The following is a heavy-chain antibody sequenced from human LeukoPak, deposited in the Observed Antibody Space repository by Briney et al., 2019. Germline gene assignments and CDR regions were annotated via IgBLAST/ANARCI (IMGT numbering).Heavy chain of an antibody. CDR2: ISGSGGST. D-gene: IGHD6-13*01. J-gene: IGHJ4*02. CDR3: ARGLGYIISD. CDR1: GFTFSSYE. V-gene: IGHV3-48*03. Sequence: QSGGSLRLSCAASGFTFSSYEMNWVRQAPGKGLEWVSAISGSGGSTYYADSVKGRFTISRDNAKSSLYLQMNSLRAEDTAVYYCARGLGYIISDWGQGTLVTVSS.